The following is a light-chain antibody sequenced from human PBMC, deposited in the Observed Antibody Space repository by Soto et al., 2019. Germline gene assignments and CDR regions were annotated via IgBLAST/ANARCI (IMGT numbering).Light chain of an antibody. CDR1: QSVSSY. V-gene: IGKV3-11*01. Sequence: EIVLTQSPATLSLSPGERATLSCRASQSVSSYLAWYQQKPGQAPRLLIYDASNRATGIPARFSGSGSGTDFTLTISSLEPEDFAVYYCQQHNNWPPAITFGQGTRLEIK. CDR3: QQHNNWPPAIT. CDR2: DAS. J-gene: IGKJ5*01.